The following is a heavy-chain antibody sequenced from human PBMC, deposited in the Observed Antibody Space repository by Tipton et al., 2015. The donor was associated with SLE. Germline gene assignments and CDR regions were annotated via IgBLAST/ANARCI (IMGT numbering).Heavy chain of an antibody. CDR3: ATSHYDSSGPTPFDY. D-gene: IGHD3-22*01. V-gene: IGHV4-59*07. CDR2: VYYSGNT. Sequence: TLSLTCTVSGGSISSYYWSWIRQPPGKGLELIGYVYYSGNTNYNPSLKSRVTISVDTSKNQFSLRLSPVTAADTAVYYCATSHYDSSGPTPFDYWGHGTLVTVSS. CDR1: GGSISSYY. J-gene: IGHJ4*01.